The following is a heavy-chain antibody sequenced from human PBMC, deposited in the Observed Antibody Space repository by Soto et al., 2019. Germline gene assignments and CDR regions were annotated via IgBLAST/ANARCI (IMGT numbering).Heavy chain of an antibody. CDR1: GGSFSGYY. CDR2: INHSGST. V-gene: IGHV4-34*01. CDR3: ARMAPSPSYLYI. D-gene: IGHD3-10*01. J-gene: IGHJ3*02. Sequence: QVQLQQWGAGLLKPSETLSLTCAVYGGSFSGYYWSWIRQPPGKGLEWIGEINHSGSTNYNPSLKSRVTISVDTSKNQFSLKLSSVTAADTAVYYCARMAPSPSYLYIWGQGTMVTVSS.